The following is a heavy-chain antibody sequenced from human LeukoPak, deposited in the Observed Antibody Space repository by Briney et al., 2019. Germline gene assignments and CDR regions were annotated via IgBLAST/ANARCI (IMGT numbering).Heavy chain of an antibody. CDR2: ISSTSSYI. Sequence: PGGSLRLSCVASGFTLSSYSMNWVRQAPGKGLEWVSVISSTSSYIRYAESVEGRFTISRDNAKNSLFLEMKSLSAEDTAVYYCAREAWFDPWGQGTLVTVSS. V-gene: IGHV3-21*06. CDR1: GFTLSSYS. J-gene: IGHJ5*02. CDR3: AREAWFDP.